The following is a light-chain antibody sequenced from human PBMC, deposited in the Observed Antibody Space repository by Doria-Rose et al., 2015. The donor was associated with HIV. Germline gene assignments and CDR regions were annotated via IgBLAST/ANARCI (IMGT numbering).Light chain of an antibody. Sequence: SITISCTGTSSDVGGFGYVSWYQQHPGKAPKLMIYDVSNRPSGVSNRFSGSKSGDTASLIISGLQAEDEADYYCNSYTTSSTHNYVFGTGTKVTGL. V-gene: IGLV2-14*03. CDR2: DVS. CDR1: SSDVGGFGY. CDR3: NSYTTSSTHNYV. J-gene: IGLJ1*01.